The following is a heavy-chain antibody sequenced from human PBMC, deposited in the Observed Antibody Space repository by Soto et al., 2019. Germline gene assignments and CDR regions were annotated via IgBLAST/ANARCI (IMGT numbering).Heavy chain of an antibody. V-gene: IGHV3-23*01. CDR2: ISGSGGTT. J-gene: IGHJ3*02. D-gene: IGHD6-19*01. Sequence: GGSLSLSCAASGFTFSSYAMSWVRQAPGKGLEWVSAISGSGGTTYYADSVKGRFTFSRDNSKNTLYLQMNSLRAEDTAAYYCAKTANGWFSAFDIWGQGTMVTVSS. CDR1: GFTFSSYA. CDR3: AKTANGWFSAFDI.